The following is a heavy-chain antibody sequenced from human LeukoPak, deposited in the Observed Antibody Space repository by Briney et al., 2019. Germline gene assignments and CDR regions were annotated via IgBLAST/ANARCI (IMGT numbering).Heavy chain of an antibody. V-gene: IGHV3-23*01. CDR1: DFDFSSHA. D-gene: IGHD4-17*01. CDR2: ISISGTKT. J-gene: IGHJ4*02. Sequence: GGSLRLSCAASDFDFSSHAMTWVRQAPGKGLEWVSAISISGTKTYYGDSVKGRFIISRDNSKNTLYLQMSSLRVEDTAVYYCANEIRPNDYWGQGTLVTVSS. CDR3: ANEIRPNDY.